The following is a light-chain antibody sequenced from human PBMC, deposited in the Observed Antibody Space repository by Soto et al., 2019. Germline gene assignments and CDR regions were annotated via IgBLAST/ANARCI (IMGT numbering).Light chain of an antibody. J-gene: IGKJ5*01. Sequence: SPATLSLSPGERATVSCRASQSVITYLAWYQRKPGQAPRLLIYDASKRSTGIPARFSGSGSGTDFTLTISSLEPEDFALYYCQQRENGITFGQGTRLEIK. CDR3: QQRENGIT. CDR2: DAS. V-gene: IGKV3-11*01. CDR1: QSVITY.